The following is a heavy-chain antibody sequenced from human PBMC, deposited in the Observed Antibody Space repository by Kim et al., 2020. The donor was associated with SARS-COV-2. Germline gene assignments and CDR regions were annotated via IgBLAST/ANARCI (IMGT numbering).Heavy chain of an antibody. CDR2: FYYSGNT. CDR1: GGSFSSSTYF. J-gene: IGHJ4*01. CDR3: ARGXXXWTXXFDY. Sequence: SETLSLTCTVSGGSFSSSTYFWGWIRQPPGKXXECIGSFYYSGNTYYNPSLKSRXXISVXXSKNXXSLXLSSXXXADXAXYYXARGXXXWTXXFDY. D-gene: IGHD1-1*01. V-gene: IGHV4-39*07.